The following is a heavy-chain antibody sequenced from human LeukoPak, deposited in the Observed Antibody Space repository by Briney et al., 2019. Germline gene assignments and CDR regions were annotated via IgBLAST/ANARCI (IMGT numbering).Heavy chain of an antibody. J-gene: IGHJ4*02. CDR1: GGSISSYY. CDR3: ARGSSGWPYYFDY. V-gene: IGHV4-59*01. Sequence: SETLSLTCTVSGGSISSYYWSWIRQPPGKGLEWIGYIYYSGSTNYNPSLKSRVTISVDTSKNQFSLKLSSVTAADTAVYYCARGSSGWPYYFDYWGQGTLVTVSS. D-gene: IGHD6-19*01. CDR2: IYYSGST.